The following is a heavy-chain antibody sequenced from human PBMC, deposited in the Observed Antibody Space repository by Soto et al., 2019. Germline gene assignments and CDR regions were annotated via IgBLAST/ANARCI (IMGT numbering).Heavy chain of an antibody. CDR3: ARDSGAARWIQLWPHWAGYYGMDV. CDR2: ISAYNGNT. V-gene: IGHV1-18*01. J-gene: IGHJ6*02. CDR1: GYTFTSYG. Sequence: ASVKVSCKASGYTFTSYGISWVRQAPGQGLEWMGWISAYNGNTNYAQKLQGRVTMTTDTSTSTAYMELRSLRSDDTAVYYCARDSGAARWIQLWPHWAGYYGMDVWG. D-gene: IGHD5-18*01.